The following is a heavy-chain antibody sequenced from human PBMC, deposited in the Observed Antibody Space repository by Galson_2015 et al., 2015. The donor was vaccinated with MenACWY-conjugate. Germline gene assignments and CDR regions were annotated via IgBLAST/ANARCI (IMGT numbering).Heavy chain of an antibody. CDR2: ISYDGSNK. CDR1: GFTFSSYG. CDR3: AKPRRAQWLVDAFDI. J-gene: IGHJ3*02. V-gene: IGHV3-30*18. Sequence: SLRLSCAASGFTFSSYGMHWVRQAPGKGLEWVAVISYDGSNKYYADSVKGRFTISRDNSKNTLYLQMNSLRAEDTAVYYCAKPRRAQWLVDAFDIWGQGTMVTVSS. D-gene: IGHD6-19*01.